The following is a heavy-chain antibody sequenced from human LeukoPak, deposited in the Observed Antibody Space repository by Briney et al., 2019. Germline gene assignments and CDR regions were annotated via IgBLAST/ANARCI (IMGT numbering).Heavy chain of an antibody. CDR3: ARLYYDILTGYYDPYFDY. CDR1: GYSFYSYG. J-gene: IGHJ4*02. V-gene: IGHV1-18*01. Sequence: ASVKVSCKASGYSFYSYGITWVRQAPGQRFEWMGWISGYNGKTDYSQKFRGRVTMTTDTSTSTAYLEVRSLRSDDTAVYYCARLYYDILTGYYDPYFDYWGQGTLVTVSS. CDR2: ISGYNGKT. D-gene: IGHD3-9*01.